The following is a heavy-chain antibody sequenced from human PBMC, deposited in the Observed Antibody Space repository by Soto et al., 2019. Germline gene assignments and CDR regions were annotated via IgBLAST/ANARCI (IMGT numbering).Heavy chain of an antibody. CDR3: ARGDSPYYFDY. CDR2: IYSGGST. CDR1: GFTVSSNY. D-gene: IGHD2-21*02. J-gene: IGHJ4*02. V-gene: IGHV3-53*01. Sequence: EVQLVESGGGLIQPGGSLRLSCAASGFTVSSNYMSWVRQAPGQGLEWVSVIYSGGSTYYADSVKGRVTISRDNSKNTLYLQMNRLRAEDTAVYYCARGDSPYYFDYWGQGTLVTVSS.